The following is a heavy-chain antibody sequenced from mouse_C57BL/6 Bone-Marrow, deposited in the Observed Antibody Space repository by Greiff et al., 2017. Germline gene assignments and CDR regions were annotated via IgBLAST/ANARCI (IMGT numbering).Heavy chain of an antibody. V-gene: IGHV1-85*01. CDR1: GYTFTSYY. J-gene: IGHJ3*01. D-gene: IGHD2-12*01. CDR2: INPRGGSI. CDR3: ARSICYVDSWFAY. Sequence: QVQLQQSGAELVKPGASVKLSCTASGYTFTSYYMHWVNQRPGQGLEWIGWINPRGGSIKYNEKFKGKATLTVDKSSSTAYMELSSLTSDDSEVYCCARSICYVDSWFAYWGQGTLVTVSA.